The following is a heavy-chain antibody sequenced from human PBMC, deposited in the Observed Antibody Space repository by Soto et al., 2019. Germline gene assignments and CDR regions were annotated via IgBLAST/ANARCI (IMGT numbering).Heavy chain of an antibody. CDR2: IWYDGSNK. Sequence: QVQLVESGGGVVQPGRSLRLSCAASGFTFSSYGMHWVRQAPGKGLEWVAVIWYDGSNKYYADSVKGRFTISRDNSKNTLYLQMNSLRAEDTAVYYCARELNMVRGLYYYYYGMDVWGQGTTVTVSS. J-gene: IGHJ6*02. D-gene: IGHD3-10*01. CDR1: GFTFSSYG. CDR3: ARELNMVRGLYYYYYGMDV. V-gene: IGHV3-33*01.